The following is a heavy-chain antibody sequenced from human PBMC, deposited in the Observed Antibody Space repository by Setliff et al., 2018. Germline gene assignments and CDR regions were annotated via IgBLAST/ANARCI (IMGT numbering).Heavy chain of an antibody. Sequence: GGSLRLSCVASGFTFDDYAMHWVRQAPGKGLEWVSGISWNSGSIGYADSVKGRFTISRDNAKNSLYLQMNSLRAEDTALYYCAKDKSHRGYSYYGMDVWGQGTTVTVSS. V-gene: IGHV3-9*01. CDR3: AKDKSHRGYSYYGMDV. J-gene: IGHJ6*02. CDR2: ISWNSGSI. D-gene: IGHD5-18*01. CDR1: GFTFDDYA.